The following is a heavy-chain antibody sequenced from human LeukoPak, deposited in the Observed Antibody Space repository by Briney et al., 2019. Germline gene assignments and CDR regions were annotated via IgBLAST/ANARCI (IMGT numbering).Heavy chain of an antibody. CDR2: IXSSSSYI. CDR3: AREDCSSTSCYFAIGSFDY. CDR1: XXTXXSXX. Sequence: SLRLSCAASXXTXXSXXMNWVRQAPGKGLEWVSXIXSSSSYIYYADSVKGRFTISRDNAKNPLYLQMNSLRAEDTAVYYCAREDCSSTSCYFAIGSFDYWGQGTLVTVSS. J-gene: IGHJ4*02. V-gene: IGHV3-21*01. D-gene: IGHD2-2*01.